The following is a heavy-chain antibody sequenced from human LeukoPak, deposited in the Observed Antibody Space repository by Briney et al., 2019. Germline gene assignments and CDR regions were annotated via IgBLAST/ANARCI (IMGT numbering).Heavy chain of an antibody. J-gene: IGHJ4*02. CDR3: ARQPNYYGSGSYYFDY. CDR1: GYSFTSYW. V-gene: IGHV5-51*01. D-gene: IGHD3-10*01. Sequence: GESLKISCKGSGYSFTSYWIGWVRQMPGKGLEWMGIIYPGDSDTRYSPSFQGQVTISADKSISTAYLQWSSLKASDTAMYYCARQPNYYGSGSYYFDYWGQGTLVTASS. CDR2: IYPGDSDT.